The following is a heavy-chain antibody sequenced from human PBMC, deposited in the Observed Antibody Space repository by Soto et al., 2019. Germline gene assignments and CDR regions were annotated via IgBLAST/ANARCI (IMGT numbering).Heavy chain of an antibody. D-gene: IGHD3-10*01. V-gene: IGHV1-69*04. Sequence: GASVKVSCKASGGTFSSYTISWVRQAPGQGLEWMGRIIPILGIANYAQKFQGRVTITADKSTSTAYMELSSLRSEDTAVYYCARDTWTMVRGVFPYYYGMDVWGQGTTVTVSS. CDR2: IIPILGIA. CDR1: GGTFSSYT. CDR3: ARDTWTMVRGVFPYYYGMDV. J-gene: IGHJ6*02.